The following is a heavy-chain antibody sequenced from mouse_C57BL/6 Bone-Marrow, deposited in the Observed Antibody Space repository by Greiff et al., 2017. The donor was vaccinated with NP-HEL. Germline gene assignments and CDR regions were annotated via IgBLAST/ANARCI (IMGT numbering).Heavy chain of an antibody. V-gene: IGHV1-26*01. CDR3: ARVGYYYGSSPYWYFDV. CDR2: INPNNGGT. D-gene: IGHD1-1*01. CDR1: GYTFTDYY. Sequence: VQLQQSGPELVKPGASVKISCKASGYTFTDYYMNWVKQSHGKSLEWIGDINPNNGGTSYNQKFKGKATLTVDKSSSTAYMELRSLTSEDSAVYYCARVGYYYGSSPYWYFDVWGTGTTVTVSS. J-gene: IGHJ1*03.